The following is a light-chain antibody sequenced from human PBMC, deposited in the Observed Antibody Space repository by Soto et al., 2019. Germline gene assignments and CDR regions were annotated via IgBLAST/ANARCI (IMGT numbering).Light chain of an antibody. J-gene: IGLJ2*01. Sequence: QSALTQPASVSGSPGQSIAISCTGNSSGIGTFNLVSWYQQHPGRAPKLIIYEVNKRPSGISSRFSASKSGNTASLTISGLQADDEADYYCYSFAGFNTRFGGGTKLTVL. V-gene: IGLV2-23*02. CDR2: EVN. CDR1: SSGIGTFNL. CDR3: YSFAGFNTR.